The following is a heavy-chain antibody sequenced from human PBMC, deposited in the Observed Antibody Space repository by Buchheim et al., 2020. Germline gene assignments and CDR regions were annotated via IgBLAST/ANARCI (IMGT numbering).Heavy chain of an antibody. J-gene: IGHJ5*02. CDR1: GGSVSSGSYY. D-gene: IGHD3-9*01. CDR2: IYYSGST. V-gene: IGHV4-61*01. Sequence: QVQLQESGPGLVKPSETLSLTCTVSGGSVSSGSYYWSWIRQPPGKGLEWIGYIYYSGSTNYNPSLKSRVTISVDTSKNQFSLELSSVTAADTAVYYGAGGPVGVFLSGYGAQRARCSEPYNWFDPWGQGTL. CDR3: AGGPVGVFLSGYGAQRARCSEPYNWFDP.